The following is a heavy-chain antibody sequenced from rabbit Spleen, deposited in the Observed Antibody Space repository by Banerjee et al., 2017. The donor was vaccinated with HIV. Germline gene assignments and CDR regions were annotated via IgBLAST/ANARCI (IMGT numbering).Heavy chain of an antibody. V-gene: IGHV1S45*01. CDR2: IEGGSSGST. CDR1: GFSFSDRDV. J-gene: IGHJ4*01. D-gene: IGHD1-1*01. Sequence: QEQLVESGGGLVKPEGSLTLTCKASGFSFSDRDVMCWVRQAPGKGLEWIACIEGGSSGSTYYATWAKGRFTISKTSSTTVTLQMTSLTAADTATYFCAKTYGSGSGYWYFNLWGPGTLVTVS. CDR3: AKTYGSGSGYWYFNL.